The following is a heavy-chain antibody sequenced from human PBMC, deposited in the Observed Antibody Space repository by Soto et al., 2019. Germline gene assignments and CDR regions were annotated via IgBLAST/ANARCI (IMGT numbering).Heavy chain of an antibody. J-gene: IGHJ6*03. Sequence: PGGSLRLSCAASGFTFSNAWMSWVRQAPGKGLEWVGRIKSKTDGGTTDYAAPVKGRFTISRDDSKNTLYLQMNSLKTEDTAVYYCTTLDIVVVPVVMELYYYHCYKDFWSKGTSVPVSS. CDR1: GFTFSNAW. V-gene: IGHV3-15*01. CDR3: TTLDIVVVPVVMELYYYHCYKDF. D-gene: IGHD2-2*03. CDR2: IKSKTDGGTT.